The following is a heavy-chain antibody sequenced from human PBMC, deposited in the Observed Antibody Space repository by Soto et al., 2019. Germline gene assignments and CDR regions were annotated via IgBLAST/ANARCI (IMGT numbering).Heavy chain of an antibody. CDR1: GGSISSYY. Sequence: PSETLSFTCTVSGGSISSYYCSWIRQPPGKGLEWIGYIYYSGSTNYNPSLKSRVTISVDTSKNQFSLKLSSVTAADTAVYYCARRGETIAAAGSVAFDIWGQGTMVTVSS. CDR2: IYYSGST. J-gene: IGHJ3*02. V-gene: IGHV4-59*01. D-gene: IGHD6-13*01. CDR3: ARRGETIAAAGSVAFDI.